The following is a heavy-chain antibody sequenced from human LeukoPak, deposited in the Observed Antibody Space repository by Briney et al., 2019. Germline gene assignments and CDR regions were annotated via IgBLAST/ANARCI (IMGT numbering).Heavy chain of an antibody. CDR1: GGSISSHY. J-gene: IGHJ4*02. CDR3: ARGTDDSSGYPTGYFDY. CDR2: INHSGST. Sequence: SETLSLTCTVSGGSISSHYWSWIRQPPGKGLEWIGEINHSGSTNYNPSLKSRVTISVDTSKNQFSLKLSSVTAADTAVYYCARGTDDSSGYPTGYFDYWGQGTLVTVSS. D-gene: IGHD3-22*01. V-gene: IGHV4-34*01.